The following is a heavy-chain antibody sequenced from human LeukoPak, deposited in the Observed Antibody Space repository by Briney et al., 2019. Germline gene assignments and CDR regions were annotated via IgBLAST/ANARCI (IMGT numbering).Heavy chain of an antibody. J-gene: IGHJ4*02. CDR3: GRGRAGVPGGY. CDR2: INHSGST. D-gene: IGHD1-1*01. CDR1: GGSFSGYY. Sequence: PSETLSLTCDVSGGSFSGYYWSWIRQPPGKGLEWIGEINHSGSTNYNPSLKGRITIPVDTAKDQFSLKLSSVAAADTAVYYCGRGRAGVPGGYWGQGTLVTVSS. V-gene: IGHV4-34*01.